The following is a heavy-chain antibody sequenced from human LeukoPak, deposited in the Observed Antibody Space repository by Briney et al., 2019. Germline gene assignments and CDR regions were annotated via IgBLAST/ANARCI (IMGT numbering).Heavy chain of an antibody. CDR1: GGSLCTYH. CDR2: IYVSGDI. CDR3: ARLDGGGRGYFDN. J-gene: IGHJ4*02. Sequence: SEPLSLTCTVPGGSLCTYHWNWLWQPPGKGLEWIGYIYVSGDINYNPSLQSRATISVEPSKNQLSLKLSSVTAADTAVYYCARLDGGGRGYFDNWGQGTLVTVSS. D-gene: IGHD3-16*01. V-gene: IGHV4-59*08.